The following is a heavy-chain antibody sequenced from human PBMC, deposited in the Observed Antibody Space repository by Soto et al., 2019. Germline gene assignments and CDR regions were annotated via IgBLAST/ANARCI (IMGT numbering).Heavy chain of an antibody. CDR2: IYRDDAK. CDR1: GFSLSTSGVG. J-gene: IGHJ4*02. CDR3: ARKGPEAWPLDY. V-gene: IGHV2-5*02. Sequence: QITLKESGPTLVKPTQTLTLTCTFSGFSLSTSGVGVGWIRQPPGKALEWLAVIYRDDAKESSPSLQNRLTVTKDTSKNQVVHTMTNMGPMDTGTYYCARKGPEAWPLDYWGQGTLVTVSS.